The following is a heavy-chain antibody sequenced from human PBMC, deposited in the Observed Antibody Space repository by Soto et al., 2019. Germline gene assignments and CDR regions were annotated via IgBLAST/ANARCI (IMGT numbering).Heavy chain of an antibody. CDR2: ISSSGSTI. CDR3: ARAGHGYCSGGSCYYYYYMDV. Sequence: GGSLRLSCAASGFTFSDYYMSWIRQAPGKGLEWVSYISSSGSTIYYADSVKGRFTISRDNAKNSLYLQMNSLRAEDTAVYYCARAGHGYCSGGSCYYYYYMDVWGKGTTVTVSS. D-gene: IGHD2-15*01. V-gene: IGHV3-11*01. J-gene: IGHJ6*03. CDR1: GFTFSDYY.